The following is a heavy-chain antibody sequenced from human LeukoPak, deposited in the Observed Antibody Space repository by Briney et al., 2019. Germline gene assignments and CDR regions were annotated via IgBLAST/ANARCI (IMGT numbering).Heavy chain of an antibody. V-gene: IGHV1-69*05. J-gene: IGHJ4*02. CDR3: ATCSSTSCYRGTDY. CDR2: IIPIFGTA. CDR1: GGTFSSYA. Sequence: ASVKVSCKVSGGTFSSYAISWVRQAPGQGLEWMGGIIPIFGTANYAQKFQGRVTITTDESTSTAYMELSSLRSEDTAVYYCATCSSTSCYRGTDYWGQGTLVTVSS. D-gene: IGHD2-2*02.